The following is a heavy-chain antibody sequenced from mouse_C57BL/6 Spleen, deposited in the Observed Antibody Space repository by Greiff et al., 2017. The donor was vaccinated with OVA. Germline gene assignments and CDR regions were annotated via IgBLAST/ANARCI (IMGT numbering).Heavy chain of an antibody. CDR1: GYTFTDYN. D-gene: IGHD1-1*01. V-gene: IGHV1-22*01. CDR2: INPNNGGT. J-gene: IGHJ2*01. CDR3: ARVYYGSSYDY. Sequence: DVKLQESGPELVKPGASVKMSCKASGYTFTDYNMHWVKQSHGKSLEWIGYINPNNGGTSYNQKFKGKATLTVNKSSSTAYMELRSLTSEDSAVYYCARVYYGSSYDYWGQGTTLTVSS.